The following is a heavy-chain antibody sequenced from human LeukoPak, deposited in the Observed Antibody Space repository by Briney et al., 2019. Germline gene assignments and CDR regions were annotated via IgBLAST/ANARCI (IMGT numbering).Heavy chain of an antibody. CDR2: IYPEDSDT. CDR1: GYTFSRYW. D-gene: IGHD3-10*01. J-gene: IGHJ4*02. CDR3: ARTYFYFSGSQTDFDY. Sequence: GESLKISCKGSGYTFSRYWIAWVRQMPGKAQEWMGIIYPEDSDTRYSPSFQGQVTISADKSFSTAYLQWSSLKASDTDMYYCARTYFYFSGSQTDFDYWGQGTLVTVSS. V-gene: IGHV5-51*01.